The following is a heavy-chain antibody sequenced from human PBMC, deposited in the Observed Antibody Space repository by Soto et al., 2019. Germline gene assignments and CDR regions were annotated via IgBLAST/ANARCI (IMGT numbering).Heavy chain of an antibody. CDR2: IIPILGIA. CDR1: GGTFSSYT. Sequence: ASVKVSCKASGGTFSSYTISWVRQAPGQGLEWMGRIIPILGIANYAQKFQGRVTITADKSTSTAYMELSSLRSEDTAVYYCARGGVVVVAATPYYYYGIDVWGQGTTVTVSS. D-gene: IGHD2-15*01. V-gene: IGHV1-69*02. CDR3: ARGGVVVVAATPYYYYGIDV. J-gene: IGHJ6*02.